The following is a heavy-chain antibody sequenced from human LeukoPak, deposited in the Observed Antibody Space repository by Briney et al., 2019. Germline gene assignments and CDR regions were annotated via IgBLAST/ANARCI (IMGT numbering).Heavy chain of an antibody. Sequence: SETLSLTCTVSGGSISSYYWSWIRQPPGTGLERTGYIYYSGSTNYNPSLKSRVTISVDTSKNQFSLKLSSVTAADTAVYYCARERCSSTSCYTEDYYYMDVWGKGTTVTVSS. CDR2: IYYSGST. V-gene: IGHV4-59*01. CDR1: GGSISSYY. D-gene: IGHD2-2*02. CDR3: ARERCSSTSCYTEDYYYMDV. J-gene: IGHJ6*03.